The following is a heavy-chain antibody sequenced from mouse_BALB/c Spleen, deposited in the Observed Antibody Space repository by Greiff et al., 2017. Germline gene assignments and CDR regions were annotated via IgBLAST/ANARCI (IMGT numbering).Heavy chain of an antibody. D-gene: IGHD2-1*01. CDR2: INPNNGGT. CDR1: GYTFTDYN. V-gene: IGHV1-18*01. CDR3: ARSEGYYGNYWYFDV. J-gene: IGHJ1*01. Sequence: VQLHQSGPELVKPGASVKIPCKASGYTFTDYNMDWVKQSHGKSLEWIGDINPNNGGTIYNQKFKGKATLTVDKSSSTAYMELRSLTSEDTAVYYCARSEGYYGNYWYFDVWGAGTTVTVSS.